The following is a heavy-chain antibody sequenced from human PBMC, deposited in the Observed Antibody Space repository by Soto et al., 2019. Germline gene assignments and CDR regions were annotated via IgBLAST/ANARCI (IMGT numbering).Heavy chain of an antibody. CDR3: ARGGLVYCGADY. CDR1: GYTFSTYE. D-gene: IGHD2-21*01. V-gene: IGHV1-8*01. J-gene: IGHJ4*02. CDR2: MNPNSGGT. Sequence: QVQLVQSGAEVRKPGASVKVSCKASGYTFSTYEITWVREATGQGLEWMGWMNPNSGGTIYAQQFQGRVTMTANTSISTASLELSSLRSEDTAVYYCARGGLVYCGADYWGQGTLVTVSS.